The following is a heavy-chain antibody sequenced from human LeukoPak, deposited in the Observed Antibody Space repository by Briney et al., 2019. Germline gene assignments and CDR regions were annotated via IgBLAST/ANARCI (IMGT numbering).Heavy chain of an antibody. CDR2: ISDSGST. V-gene: IGHV4-31*03. Sequence: SETLSLTCTVSGGSIGTSAYYWNWIRQHPGKGLEWIGFISDSGSTLYNPSLKSRVTISSDTSKNQFSLKLTSVTAADMAVYYCARGRYSYGRNDSWGQGTLVTVS. CDR3: ARGRYSYGRNDS. D-gene: IGHD3-16*02. J-gene: IGHJ5*01. CDR1: GGSIGTSAYY.